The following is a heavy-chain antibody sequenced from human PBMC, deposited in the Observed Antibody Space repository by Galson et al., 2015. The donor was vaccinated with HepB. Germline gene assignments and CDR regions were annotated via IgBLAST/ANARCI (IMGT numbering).Heavy chain of an antibody. J-gene: IGHJ5*02. CDR1: GYTFTYYA. D-gene: IGHD2-2*01. Sequence: SVKVSCKASGYTFTYYAMNWVRQAPGQGLEWMGWINTNTGNPTYAQGFTGRFVFSLDTSVNTAYLQISSLEAEDTAVYYCARGAFSVSVVVPPAAFDPWGQGTLVTVSS. CDR2: INTNTGNP. CDR3: ARGAFSVSVVVPPAAFDP. V-gene: IGHV7-4-1*02.